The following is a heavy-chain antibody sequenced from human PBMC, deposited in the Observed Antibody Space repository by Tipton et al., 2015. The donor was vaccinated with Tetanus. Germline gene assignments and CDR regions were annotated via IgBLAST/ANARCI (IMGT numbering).Heavy chain of an antibody. J-gene: IGHJ5*02. D-gene: IGHD5-12*01. CDR2: IYNGGGT. V-gene: IGHV4-39*01. Sequence: LRLSCTVSGGSMTSGSYYWGWIRQPPGKGLEWIGSIYNGGGTHYNPSLKSRVTISADTSNNQFSLRVSSVTAADTAVYYCAKYESGSMFDPWGQGTLVTVSS. CDR1: GGSMTSGSYY. CDR3: AKYESGSMFDP.